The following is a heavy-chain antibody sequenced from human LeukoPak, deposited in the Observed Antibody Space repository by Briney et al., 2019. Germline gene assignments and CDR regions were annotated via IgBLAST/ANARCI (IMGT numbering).Heavy chain of an antibody. CDR1: GFTFSSYA. J-gene: IGHJ4*02. D-gene: IGHD6-19*01. Sequence: GGSLRLSCAAPGFTFSSYAMSWVRQAPGKGLEWVSAISGSGGSTYYADSVKGRFTISRDNSKNTLYLQMNSLRAEDTAVHYCAKDYSSGWYYFFGYWGQGTLVTVSS. CDR3: AKDYSSGWYYFFGY. V-gene: IGHV3-23*01. CDR2: ISGSGGST.